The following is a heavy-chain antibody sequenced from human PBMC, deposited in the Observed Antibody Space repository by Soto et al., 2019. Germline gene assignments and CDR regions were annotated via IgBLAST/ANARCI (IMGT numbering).Heavy chain of an antibody. D-gene: IGHD3-3*01. CDR2: ISGSGGST. J-gene: IGHJ4*02. Sequence: GGSLRLSCAASGFTFSSYAMSWVRQAPGKGLEWVSAISGSGGSTYYADSVKGRFTISRDNSKNTLYLQMNSLRAEDTAVYYCAKGAHHYDFWSGYYIGGPNHIDYWGQGTLVTVSS. CDR3: AKGAHHYDFWSGYYIGGPNHIDY. CDR1: GFTFSSYA. V-gene: IGHV3-23*01.